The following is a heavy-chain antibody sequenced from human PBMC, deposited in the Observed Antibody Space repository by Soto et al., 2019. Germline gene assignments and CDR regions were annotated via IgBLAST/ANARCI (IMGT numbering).Heavy chain of an antibody. D-gene: IGHD3-22*01. J-gene: IGHJ4*02. V-gene: IGHV3-23*01. CDR2: ISGSGGST. Sequence: GGSLRLSCAASGFTFSSYAMSWVRQAPGKGLEWVSAISGSGGSTYYADSVKGRFTISRDNSKNTLYLQMNSLRAEDTAVYYCAKYYDSSGYYYVPFDYWGQGTLVTRLL. CDR1: GFTFSSYA. CDR3: AKYYDSSGYYYVPFDY.